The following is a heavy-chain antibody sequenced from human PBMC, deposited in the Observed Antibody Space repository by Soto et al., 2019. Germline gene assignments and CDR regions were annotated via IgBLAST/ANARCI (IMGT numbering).Heavy chain of an antibody. J-gene: IGHJ4*02. V-gene: IGHV1-2*02. D-gene: IGHD2-2*01. Sequence: SVKVSCKACGDTITGYYMHWGRQANVQGLEWMGWINPNSGGTNYSQTFPGRLTMPRDTSIRTAYMELSRLRSDDTAVYYCAKVRKWSSRPIDYWGQGTLVTVSS. CDR1: GDTITGYY. CDR3: AKVRKWSSRPIDY. CDR2: INPNSGGT.